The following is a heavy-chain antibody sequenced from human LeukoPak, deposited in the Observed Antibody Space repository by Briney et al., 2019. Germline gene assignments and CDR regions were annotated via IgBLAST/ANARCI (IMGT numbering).Heavy chain of an antibody. D-gene: IGHD6-19*01. CDR2: FSPGDSDS. J-gene: IGHJ4*02. CDR1: GYSFTSYW. CDR3: ARLASAWNFDY. Sequence: GESLKISCKGSGYSFTSYWIGWVRQMPGKGLEWMGIFSPGDSDSRYSPSFQGQVTISADKSISTVYLQWSSLKASDIAMYYCARLASAWNFDYWGQGTLVTVSS. V-gene: IGHV5-51*01.